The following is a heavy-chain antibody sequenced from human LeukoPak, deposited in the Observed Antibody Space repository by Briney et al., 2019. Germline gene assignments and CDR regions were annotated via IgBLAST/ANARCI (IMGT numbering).Heavy chain of an antibody. CDR2: INSDGSST. CDR3: AKQGYSSGPYYFDY. CDR1: GFTFSSYW. J-gene: IGHJ4*02. D-gene: IGHD6-19*01. V-gene: IGHV3-74*01. Sequence: GGSLRLSCAASGFTFSSYWMHWVRQAPGKGLVWVSRINSDGSSTSYADSVKGRFTISRDNSKNTLYLQMNSLRAEDTAVYYCAKQGYSSGPYYFDYWGQGTLVTVSS.